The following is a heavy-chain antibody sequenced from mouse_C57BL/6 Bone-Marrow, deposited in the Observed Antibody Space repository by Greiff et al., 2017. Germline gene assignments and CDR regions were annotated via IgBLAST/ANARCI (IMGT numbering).Heavy chain of an antibody. CDR1: GYTFTSYW. Sequence: VQLQQPGAELVKPGASVKMSCKASGYTFTSYWITWVKQRPGQGLEWIGDIYPGSGSPNYNEKFKSKATLTVDTSSSTAYLQLSSLTSEDSAVYYCARYLITTVVHWYFDVWGTGPTVTVSA. J-gene: IGHJ1*03. V-gene: IGHV1-55*01. D-gene: IGHD1-1*01. CDR3: ARYLITTVVHWYFDV. CDR2: IYPGSGSP.